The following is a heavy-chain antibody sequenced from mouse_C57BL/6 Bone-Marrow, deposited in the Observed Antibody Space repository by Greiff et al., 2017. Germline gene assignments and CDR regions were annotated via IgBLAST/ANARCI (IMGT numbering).Heavy chain of an antibody. V-gene: IGHV1-55*01. CDR1: GYTFTSYW. D-gene: IGHD2-1*01. J-gene: IGHJ2*01. CDR2: IYPGRGSP. CDR3: AESTMGGYFDY. Sequence: QVQLQQPGAELVKPGASVKMSCKASGYTFTSYWITWVQQRPGQGLEWIGDIYPGRGSPNNNEKFKSKATLPVAPSSSTAYMQLSSLTSEDSAVDYCAESTMGGYFDYWGQGTTLTVSS.